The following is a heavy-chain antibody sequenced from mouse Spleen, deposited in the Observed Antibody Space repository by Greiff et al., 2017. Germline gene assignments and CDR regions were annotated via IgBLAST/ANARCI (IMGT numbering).Heavy chain of an antibody. J-gene: IGHJ1*03. CDR1: GYTFTSYW. V-gene: IGHV1-55*01. Sequence: QVQLKQPGAELVKPGASVKMSCKASGYTFTSYWITWVKQRPGQGLEWIGDIYPGSGSTNYNEKFKSKATLTVDTSSSTAYMQLSSLTSEDSAVYYCAEGGNYVGWYFDVWGTGTTVTVSS. D-gene: IGHD2-1*01. CDR2: IYPGSGST. CDR3: AEGGNYVGWYFDV.